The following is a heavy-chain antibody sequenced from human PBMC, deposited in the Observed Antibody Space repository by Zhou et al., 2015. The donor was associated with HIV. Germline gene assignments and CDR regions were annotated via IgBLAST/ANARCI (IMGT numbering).Heavy chain of an antibody. CDR2: VNPSSGTT. CDR3: ARQFGHCTNGICYWDY. Sequence: QVQLVQSGAEVRKPGASVKLSCKASGFAFSDYYFHWARQVSGQGLEWMGMVNPSSGTTNYAQKFQGRVAMTRDTSTTTVYMDLSNLRSEDTAVYYCARQFGHCTNGICYWDYWGQGTLVTVSS. D-gene: IGHD2-8*01. CDR1: GFAFSDYY. V-gene: IGHV1-46*01. J-gene: IGHJ4*02.